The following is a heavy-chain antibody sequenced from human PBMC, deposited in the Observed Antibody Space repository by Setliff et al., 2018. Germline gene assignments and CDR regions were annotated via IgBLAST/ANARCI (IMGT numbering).Heavy chain of an antibody. V-gene: IGHV4-61*09. Sequence: KPSETLSLTCTVSGGSISSGSYYWSWIRQPAGKGLEWIGHIYTSGRTNDNPSLKSRVTISVDTSKIQFSRKLSSVTAADTAVYYCARDTERDYDLWSGYPSASYYYYGMDVWGQGTTVTVSS. J-gene: IGHJ6*02. D-gene: IGHD3-3*01. CDR1: GGSISSGSYY. CDR2: IYTSGRT. CDR3: ARDTERDYDLWSGYPSASYYYYGMDV.